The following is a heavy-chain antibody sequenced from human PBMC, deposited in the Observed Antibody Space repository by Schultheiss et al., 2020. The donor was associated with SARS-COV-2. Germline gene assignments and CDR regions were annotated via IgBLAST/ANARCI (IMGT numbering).Heavy chain of an antibody. CDR2: ISSSGSII. CDR3: AKTSWEYQLLIDY. D-gene: IGHD2-2*01. Sequence: GGSLRLSCAASGFTFSDSYMSWIRQAPGKGLEWVSYISSSGSIIYYADSVKGRFTISRDNAKNSLYLQMHSLRAEDTAVYYCAKTSWEYQLLIDYWGQGALVTVSS. CDR1: GFTFSDSY. J-gene: IGHJ4*02. V-gene: IGHV3-11*04.